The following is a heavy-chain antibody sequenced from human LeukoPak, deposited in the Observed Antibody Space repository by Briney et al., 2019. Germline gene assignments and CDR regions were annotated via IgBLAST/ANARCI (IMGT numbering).Heavy chain of an antibody. CDR2: ISAYNGNT. D-gene: IGHD3-22*01. Sequence: ASVKASCKASGFTFTSYGIGWVRQAPGQGREWMGWISAYNGNTNYAQKLQGRVTMTTDTSTSTAYMELRSLRSDDTAVYYCARDDPEYYYDSSGYSSDYWGQGTLVTVSS. J-gene: IGHJ4*02. CDR1: GFTFTSYG. CDR3: ARDDPEYYYDSSGYSSDY. V-gene: IGHV1-18*01.